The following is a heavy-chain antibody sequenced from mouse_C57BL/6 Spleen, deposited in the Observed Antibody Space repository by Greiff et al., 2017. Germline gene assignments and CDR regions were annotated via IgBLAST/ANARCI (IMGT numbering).Heavy chain of an antibody. V-gene: IGHV14-4*01. CDR3: TFYGSSYEFAY. CDR2: IDPENGDT. Sequence: VQLQQSGAELVRPGASVKLSCTASGFNIQDDYMHWVKQRPEQGLEWSGWIDPENGDTEYASKFQGKATITADTSSNTAYLQLSSLTSEDTAVYYCTFYGSSYEFAYWGQGTLVTVSA. CDR1: GFNIQDDY. D-gene: IGHD1-1*01. J-gene: IGHJ3*01.